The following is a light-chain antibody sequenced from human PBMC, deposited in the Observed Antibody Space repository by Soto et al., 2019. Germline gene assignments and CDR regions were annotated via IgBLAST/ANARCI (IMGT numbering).Light chain of an antibody. J-gene: IGKJ4*01. Sequence: DVQMTQSPSTLSASVGDRVTITCRAGQSINNLLAWYQQKPGKAPKFLIYDVSTLESGVPSSFSGSGSGTEFTLTISSLQPDDFATYYSQQYHSXQLTCGGGTKV. CDR2: DVS. CDR3: QQYHSXQLT. CDR1: QSINNL. V-gene: IGKV1-5*01.